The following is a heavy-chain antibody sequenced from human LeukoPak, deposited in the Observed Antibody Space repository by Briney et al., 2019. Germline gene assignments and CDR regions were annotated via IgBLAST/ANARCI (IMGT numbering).Heavy chain of an antibody. D-gene: IGHD3-10*01. CDR3: AREFRVYYGSGSSHYYYYYMDV. Sequence: SETLSLTCTVSGGSISSYYWSWIRQPAGKGLEWIGRIYTSGSTNYNPSLKSRVTMSVDTSKNQFSLKLSSVTAADTAVYYCAREFRVYYGSGSSHYYYYYMDVWGKGTTVTISS. J-gene: IGHJ6*03. CDR2: IYTSGST. CDR1: GGSISSYY. V-gene: IGHV4-4*07.